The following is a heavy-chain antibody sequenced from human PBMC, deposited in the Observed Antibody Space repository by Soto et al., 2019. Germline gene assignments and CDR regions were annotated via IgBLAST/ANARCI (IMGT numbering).Heavy chain of an antibody. D-gene: IGHD5-18*01. Sequence: QVQLVQSGTEVKNPGSSVKVSCKTSRGALSSYAMNWVRQAPGQGLEWMGGIIPIFNIAHYAQKFQGRVSIFADNSWSAAHVELRSPTSQGPAVYFCAGGELGYTCGTITSYQYAMGVWGQGTTVIVSS. CDR3: AGGELGYTCGTITSYQYAMGV. J-gene: IGHJ6*02. V-gene: IGHV1-69*14. CDR2: IIPIFNIA. CDR1: RGALSSYA.